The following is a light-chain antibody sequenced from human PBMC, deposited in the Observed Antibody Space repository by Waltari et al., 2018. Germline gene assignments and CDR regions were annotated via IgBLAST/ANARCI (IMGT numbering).Light chain of an antibody. CDR1: QSLLHSDGYNY. V-gene: IGKV2-28*01. Sequence: DILMTQSPLSLSVSPGEPASITCRSSQSLLHSDGYNYLHWYLQKPGQSQQLLIYLGSSRASGVPDRVSGSGSGTYFTLKITRVEPEDVGLYYCMQALQMYTFGQGTRLDI. CDR2: LGS. CDR3: MQALQMYT. J-gene: IGKJ2*01.